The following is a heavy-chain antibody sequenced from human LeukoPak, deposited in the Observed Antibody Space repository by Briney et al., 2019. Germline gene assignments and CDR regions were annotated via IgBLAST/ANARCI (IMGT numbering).Heavy chain of an antibody. CDR2: ISSSGTI. CDR3: ARALLYCSGGSCYRTRFDY. D-gene: IGHD2-15*01. V-gene: IGHV3-48*03. CDR1: GFTFSTYW. J-gene: IGHJ4*02. Sequence: GGSLRLSCAPSGFTFSTYWMTWVRQAPGKGLEWVSYISSSGTIYYADSVKGRFTISRDNAKNSLYLQMNSLRAEDTAVYYCARALLYCSGGSCYRTRFDYWGQGTLVTVSS.